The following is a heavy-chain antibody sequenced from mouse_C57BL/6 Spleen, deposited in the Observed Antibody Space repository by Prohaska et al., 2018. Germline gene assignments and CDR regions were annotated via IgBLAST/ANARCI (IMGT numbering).Heavy chain of an antibody. V-gene: IGHV6-3*01. D-gene: IGHD1-3*01. CDR2: IRLKSDNYAT. CDR3: TAPAGSSDY. Sequence: EVKLEESGGGLVQPGGSMKLSRVASGFTFSNYWMNWVRQSPEKGFEWVAQIRLKSDNYATHYAESVKGRFTISRDDSKSSVYLQMNNLRAEDTGIYYCTAPAGSSDYWGQGTTLTGSS. J-gene: IGHJ2*01. CDR1: GFTFSNYW.